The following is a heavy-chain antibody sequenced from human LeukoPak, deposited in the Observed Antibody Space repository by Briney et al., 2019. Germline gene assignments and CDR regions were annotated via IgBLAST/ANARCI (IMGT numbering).Heavy chain of an antibody. Sequence: SETLSLTCTVSGGSISPYYWSWIRQPPGKGLEWIGYIYYSGTTHYNPSLESRVTMSVDTSKNQFSLKLSSVTAADTAVYYCATHYDVLTGYAAAAFDIWGQGTMVTVSS. CDR1: GGSISPYY. V-gene: IGHV4-59*08. CDR3: ATHYDVLTGYAAAAFDI. J-gene: IGHJ3*02. D-gene: IGHD3-9*01. CDR2: IYYSGTT.